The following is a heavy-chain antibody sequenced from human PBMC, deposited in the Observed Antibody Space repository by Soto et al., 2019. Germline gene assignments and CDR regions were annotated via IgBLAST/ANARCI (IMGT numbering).Heavy chain of an antibody. Sequence: EVQLVQTGGGLIQPGGSLRLSCVASGFTVSTNYLSWVRQVPGKGLEWVSVLHGSGSTSYADSVKGRFTISRDNARNTFYLQMNSLRVEDTAVYYCARMPPAAIQGWAYGMDVWGQGTTVTVSS. J-gene: IGHJ6*02. D-gene: IGHD2-2*01. V-gene: IGHV3-53*02. CDR3: ARMPPAAIQGWAYGMDV. CDR2: LHGSGST. CDR1: GFTVSTNY.